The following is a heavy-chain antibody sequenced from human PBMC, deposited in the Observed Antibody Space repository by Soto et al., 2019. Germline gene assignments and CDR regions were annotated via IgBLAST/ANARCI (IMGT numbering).Heavy chain of an antibody. CDR3: ARHWVGNPGYVSFDLDFDY. D-gene: IGHD3-16*01. V-gene: IGHV4-39*01. Sequence: SETLSLTCTVSGGSISSSSYYWGWIRQPPGKGLEWIGSIYYSGSTYYNPSLKSRVTISVDTSKNHFSLKLTSVTAADTSVYYCARHWVGNPGYVSFDLDFDYWGQGSLVTVSS. J-gene: IGHJ4*02. CDR1: GGSISSSSYY. CDR2: IYYSGST.